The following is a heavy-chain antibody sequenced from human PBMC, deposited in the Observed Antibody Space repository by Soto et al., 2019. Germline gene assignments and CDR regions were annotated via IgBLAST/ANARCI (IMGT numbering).Heavy chain of an antibody. D-gene: IGHD3-22*01. CDR3: EKDRGYDDGSGDRPNYFDY. CDR2: LSGSGGTT. Sequence: EVQLLESGGGLVQPGGSLRLSCAVSGFTFTTNAMNCVRQAPGKGLEWVSALSGSGGTTYYADSVKGRFTISRDTSKNTLYLQMNSLRAEATAVYDGEKDRGYDDGSGDRPNYFDYWGQGTLVTVSS. J-gene: IGHJ4*02. V-gene: IGHV3-23*01. CDR1: GFTFTTNA.